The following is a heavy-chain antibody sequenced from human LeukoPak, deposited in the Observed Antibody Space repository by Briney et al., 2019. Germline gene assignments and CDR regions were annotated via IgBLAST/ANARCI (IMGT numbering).Heavy chain of an antibody. D-gene: IGHD2-2*01. Sequence: SETLSLTCTVSGGSISSSSYYWGWIRQPPGKGLEWIGSIYYSGSTYYNPSLKSRVTISVDTSKNQFSLKLSSVTAADTAVYYCARGLPIVVVPAAIEEDAFDIWGQGTMVTVSS. CDR3: ARGLPIVVVPAAIEEDAFDI. J-gene: IGHJ3*02. V-gene: IGHV4-39*01. CDR1: GGSISSSSYY. CDR2: IYYSGST.